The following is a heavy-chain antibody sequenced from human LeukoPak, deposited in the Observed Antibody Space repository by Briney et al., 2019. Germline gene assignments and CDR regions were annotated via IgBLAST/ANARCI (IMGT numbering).Heavy chain of an antibody. Sequence: GGSLRLSCAASGFTFDDYAMHWVRQAPGKGLEWVSGISWNSGSIGYADSVKGRFTISRDNSKNTLYLQMNSLRAEDTAVYYCSLDCSSTSCYSFDYWGQGTLVTVSS. CDR3: SLDCSSTSCYSFDY. D-gene: IGHD2-2*01. CDR2: ISWNSGSI. CDR1: GFTFDDYA. J-gene: IGHJ4*02. V-gene: IGHV3-9*01.